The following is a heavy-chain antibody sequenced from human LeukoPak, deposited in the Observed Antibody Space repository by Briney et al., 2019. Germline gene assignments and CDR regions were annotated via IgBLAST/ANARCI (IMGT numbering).Heavy chain of an antibody. CDR2: IYYSGST. J-gene: IGHJ4*02. Sequence: KPSETLSLTCTVSGGSISSSSYYWGWIRQPPGKGLEWIGSIYYSGSTYYNPSLKSRVTISVDTSKNQFSLKLSSVTAADTAVYYCARGRPAVEPLWFGELPSRGAFWDYWGQGTLVTVSS. D-gene: IGHD3-10*01. CDR1: GGSISSSSYY. V-gene: IGHV4-39*07. CDR3: ARGRPAVEPLWFGELPSRGAFWDY.